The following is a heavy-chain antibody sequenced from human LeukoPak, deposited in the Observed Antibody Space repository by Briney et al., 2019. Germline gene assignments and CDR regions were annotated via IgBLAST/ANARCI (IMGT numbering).Heavy chain of an antibody. J-gene: IGHJ5*02. V-gene: IGHV3-73*01. CDR2: IRSKANSYAT. D-gene: IGHD2-21*02. CDR1: GFTFSGSA. CDR3: LRGDLNWFDP. Sequence: GGSLRLSCAASGFTFSGSAMHWVRQASGKGLEWVGRIRSKANSYATAYAASVKGRFTISRDDSKNTAYLQMNSLKTEDTAVYYCLRGDLNWFDPWGQGTLVTVSS.